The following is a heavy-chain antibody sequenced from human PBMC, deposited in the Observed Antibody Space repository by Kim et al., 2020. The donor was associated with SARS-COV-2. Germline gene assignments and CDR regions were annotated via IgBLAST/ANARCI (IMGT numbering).Heavy chain of an antibody. Sequence: SDGSNKYYADSVMGRFTISRDNSKNMLFLQMNSLRAEDTALYYCANFESWGQGTLVTVSS. V-gene: IGHV3-33*06. CDR2: SDGSNK. CDR3: ANFES. J-gene: IGHJ4*02.